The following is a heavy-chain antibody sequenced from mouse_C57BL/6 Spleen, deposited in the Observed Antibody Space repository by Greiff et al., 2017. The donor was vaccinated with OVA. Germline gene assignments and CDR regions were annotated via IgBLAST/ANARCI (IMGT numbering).Heavy chain of an antibody. CDR2: ISSGGSYT. D-gene: IGHD1-1*01. CDR3: ARHEDYYGSRSFFDY. J-gene: IGHJ2*01. Sequence: DVMLVESGGDLVKPGGSLKLSCAASGFTFSSYGMSWVRQTPDKRLEWVATISSGGSYTYYPDSVKGRFTISRDNAKNTLYLQMSSLKSEDTAMYYCARHEDYYGSRSFFDYWGQGTTLTVSS. V-gene: IGHV5-6*02. CDR1: GFTFSSYG.